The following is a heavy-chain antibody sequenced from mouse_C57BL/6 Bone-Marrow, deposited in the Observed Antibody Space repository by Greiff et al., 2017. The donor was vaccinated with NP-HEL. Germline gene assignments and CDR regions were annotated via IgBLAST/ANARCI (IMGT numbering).Heavy chain of an antibody. CDR1: GYAFSSSW. Sequence: VQLQQSGPELVKPGASVKISCKASGYAFSSSWMNWVKQRPGKGLEWIGRIYPGDGDTNYNGKFKGKATLTADKSSSTAYMQLSSLTSEDSAVYFCARERWLLDYWGQGTTLTVSS. J-gene: IGHJ2*01. V-gene: IGHV1-82*01. CDR3: ARERWLLDY. D-gene: IGHD2-3*01. CDR2: IYPGDGDT.